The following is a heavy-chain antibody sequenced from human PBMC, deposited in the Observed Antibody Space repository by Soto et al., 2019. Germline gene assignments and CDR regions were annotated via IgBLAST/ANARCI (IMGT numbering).Heavy chain of an antibody. V-gene: IGHV3-23*01. J-gene: IGHJ3*02. D-gene: IGHD1-1*01. CDR1: GFICSSSG. CDR3: AKATATSGGAFEI. CDR2: ILVGGST. Sequence: PGGSLRLSCAVSGFICSSSGMSWVRQAPGKGLEWVSTILVGGSTHYEDSVKGRFTISRDTSKNTVYLQMNSLTAGDTAFYYCAKATATSGGAFEIYGQGTMVTVSS.